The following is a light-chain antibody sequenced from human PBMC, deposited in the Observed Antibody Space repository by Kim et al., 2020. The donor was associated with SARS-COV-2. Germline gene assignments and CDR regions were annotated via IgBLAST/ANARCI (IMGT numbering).Light chain of an antibody. CDR1: GSNIGRNI. V-gene: IGLV1-44*01. Sequence: GQRVNISCSGSGSNIGRNIVNWYQHCTGAAPTVLIYTNTPRPSGVPDRFSGSKSGTSASLAISGLQSEDEADYFCAAWDDSLNGHVFGSGTKVTVL. CDR3: AAWDDSLNGHV. CDR2: TNT. J-gene: IGLJ1*01.